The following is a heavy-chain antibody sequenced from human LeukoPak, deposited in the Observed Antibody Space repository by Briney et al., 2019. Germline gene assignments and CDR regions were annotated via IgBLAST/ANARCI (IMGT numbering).Heavy chain of an antibody. CDR3: MCWGTDNH. V-gene: IGHV3-30*04. CDR2: VLYEGFNK. J-gene: IGHJ4*02. Sequence: PGGSLSLSCTASGLTFSIYSMHWVRQAPGKWREWVEIVLYEGFNKYYADSVKGRFTISRDNSKNALDLQMSSLRVEDTDVYCCMCWGTDNHWGQGILVTVSS. CDR1: GLTFSIYS. D-gene: IGHD7-27*01.